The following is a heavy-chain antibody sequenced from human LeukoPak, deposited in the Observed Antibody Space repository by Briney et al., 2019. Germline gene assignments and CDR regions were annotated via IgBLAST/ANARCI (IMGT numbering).Heavy chain of an antibody. D-gene: IGHD3-10*01. CDR2: SNPNKCGT. Sequence: AVNVSCMGSVCTFTDYYMHGLGQAPGQGLDWMGWSNPNKCGTNYAQKFQGRVTMTRDTYISTAYMELSRLRSDDTAVYYCASNYYGSGSPTDDAFDIWGQGTMVTVSS. J-gene: IGHJ3*02. CDR1: VCTFTDYY. V-gene: IGHV1-2*02. CDR3: ASNYYGSGSPTDDAFDI.